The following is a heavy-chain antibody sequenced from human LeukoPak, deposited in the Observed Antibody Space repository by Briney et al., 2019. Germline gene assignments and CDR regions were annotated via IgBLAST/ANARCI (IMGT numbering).Heavy chain of an antibody. V-gene: IGHV1-18*01. CDR1: GGTFSSYA. J-gene: IGHJ4*02. D-gene: IGHD1-14*01. CDR2: ISAYNGNT. CDR3: ARDRPMGRTYDY. Sequence: ASVKVSCKASGGTFSSYAISWVRQAPGQGLEWMGWISAYNGNTNYAQKLQGRVTMTTDTSTSTAYMELRSLRSDDTAVYYCARDRPMGRTYDYWGQGTLVTVSS.